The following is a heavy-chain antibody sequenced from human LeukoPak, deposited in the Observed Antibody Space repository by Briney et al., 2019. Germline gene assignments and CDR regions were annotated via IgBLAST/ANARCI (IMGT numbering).Heavy chain of an antibody. CDR1: GFIFSNYA. V-gene: IGHV3-23*01. J-gene: IGHJ4*02. CDR3: AKAPPYTKYFDY. Sequence: GGSLRLSCAGSGFIFSNYAMSWVRQAPGQGLEWVSTISNSGDATFYADAMKGRFTISRDNSKNTLYLQMYSLRAEDTAIYYCAKAPPYTKYFDYWGQGTFLTVSS. CDR2: ISNSGDAT. D-gene: IGHD1-1*01.